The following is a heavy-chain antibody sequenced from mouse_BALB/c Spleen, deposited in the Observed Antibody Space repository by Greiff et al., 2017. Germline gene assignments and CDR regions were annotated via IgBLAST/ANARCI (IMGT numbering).Heavy chain of an antibody. CDR2: INSNGGST. CDR3: ARRGDLVWDFDY. D-gene: IGHD2-10*02. CDR1: GFTFSSYY. Sequence: DVHLVESGGGLVKLGGSLKLSCAASGFTFSSYYMSWVRQTPEKRLELVAAINSNGGSTYYPDTVKGRFTISRDNAKNTLYLQMSSLKSEDTALYYCARRGDLVWDFDYWGQGTTLTVSS. V-gene: IGHV5-6-2*01. J-gene: IGHJ2*01.